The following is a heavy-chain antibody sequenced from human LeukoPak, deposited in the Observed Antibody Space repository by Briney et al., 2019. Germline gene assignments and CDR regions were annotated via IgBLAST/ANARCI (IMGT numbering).Heavy chain of an antibody. D-gene: IGHD2-8*01. J-gene: IGHJ4*02. CDR3: ARSKDICTNGVCSSDY. Sequence: SETLSLTCTVSGGSISSYYWSWIRQPPGKGLEWIGYIYYSGSANYNPSLKSRVTISVDTSKNQFPLKLSSVTAADTAVYYCARSKDICTNGVCSSDYWGQGTLVTVSS. CDR1: GGSISSYY. V-gene: IGHV4-59*01. CDR2: IYYSGSA.